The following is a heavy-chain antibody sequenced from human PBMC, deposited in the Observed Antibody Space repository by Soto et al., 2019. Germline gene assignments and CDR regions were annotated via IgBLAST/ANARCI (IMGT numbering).Heavy chain of an antibody. D-gene: IGHD2-2*01. CDR3: ARYVSRTTCHINLANWFAP. CDR2: IYYGGST. Sequence: QVQLQESGPGLVKPSQTLSLTCTVSGGSISSGGYHWSWIRQHPGKGLEWIGNIYYGGSTYYNPSLRLRFSISVDTSKDQFHLKLSSVTAADPAVYCCARYVSRTTCHINLANWFAPWGQGNLLNVS. CDR1: GGSISSGGYH. V-gene: IGHV4-31*03. J-gene: IGHJ5*02.